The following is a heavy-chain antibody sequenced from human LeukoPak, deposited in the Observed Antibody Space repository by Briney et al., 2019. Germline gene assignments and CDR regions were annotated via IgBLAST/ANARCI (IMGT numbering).Heavy chain of an antibody. CDR3: VNPAGYSSGWYLFDY. CDR1: GFTFYSYG. CDR2: IRSDGSVK. V-gene: IGHV3-30*02. Sequence: GGSLRLSCAASGFTFYSYGMDWVRQAPGKGLEWVAFIRSDGSVKYYADSVKGRFTISRDNSQNRVYLQMNSLRAEDTAVYYCVNPAGYSSGWYLFDYWGQGTLVTVSS. J-gene: IGHJ4*02. D-gene: IGHD6-19*01.